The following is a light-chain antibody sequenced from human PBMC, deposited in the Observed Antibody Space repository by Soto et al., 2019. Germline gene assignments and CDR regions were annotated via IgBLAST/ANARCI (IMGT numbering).Light chain of an antibody. V-gene: IGKV3D-15*01. CDR1: ETVRSN. CDR3: QQYNNWWT. J-gene: IGKJ1*01. Sequence: RVMTQSPDTLSVSPGERATLSCRASETVRSNLAWYKQKPGQASRLLIYAASTRATGIPARFIGNGSGTEFTLTISSLQSEDFAVYYCQQYNNWWTFGQGTKV. CDR2: AAS.